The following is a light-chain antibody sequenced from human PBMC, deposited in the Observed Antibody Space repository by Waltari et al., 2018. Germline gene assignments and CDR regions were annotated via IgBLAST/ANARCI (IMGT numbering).Light chain of an antibody. CDR3: QQYNRYWT. V-gene: IGKV1-5*03. Sequence: DIQMTQSPSTLSASVGDRVNSTCRASQSISSWLAWYQQKPGKAPKLLIYKASSLESGVPARFSGSGSGTEFTFTISSLQPDDFATYYCQQYNRYWTFGQGTKVEIK. J-gene: IGKJ1*01. CDR1: QSISSW. CDR2: KAS.